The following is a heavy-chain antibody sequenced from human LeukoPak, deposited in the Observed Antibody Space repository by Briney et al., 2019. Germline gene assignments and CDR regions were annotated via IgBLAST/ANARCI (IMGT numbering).Heavy chain of an antibody. CDR3: ARLHSSSWPYNYYYYYMDV. V-gene: IGHV4-4*02. CDR2: IYHSGST. CDR1: GGSISSSNW. J-gene: IGHJ6*03. Sequence: SGTLSLTCAVSGGSISSSNWWSWVRQPPGKGLEWIGEIYHSGSTNYNPSLKSRVTISVDKSKNQFSLKLSSVTAADTAVYYCARLHSSSWPYNYYYYYMDVWGKGTTVTISS. D-gene: IGHD6-13*01.